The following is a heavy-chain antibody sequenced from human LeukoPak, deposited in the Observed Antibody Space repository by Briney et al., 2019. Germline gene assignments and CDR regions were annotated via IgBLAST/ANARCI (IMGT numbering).Heavy chain of an antibody. CDR2: INQDGSEK. CDR1: GFSFITYW. D-gene: IGHD2-2*01. Sequence: GGSLRLSCAASGFSFITYWMSWVRQAPGKGLEWVAKINQDGSEKYYVDSVKGRFTISRDNGKNSVYLQMNSLRVEDTAVYYCARGGVIVPAATWWFDPWGQGTMVTVSS. CDR3: ARGGVIVPAATWWFDP. J-gene: IGHJ3*01. V-gene: IGHV3-7*01.